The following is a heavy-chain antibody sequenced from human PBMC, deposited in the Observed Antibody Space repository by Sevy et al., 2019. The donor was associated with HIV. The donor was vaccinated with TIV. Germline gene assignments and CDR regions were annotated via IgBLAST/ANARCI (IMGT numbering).Heavy chain of an antibody. Sequence: GGSLRLSCAASGFTFSNAWMSWVRQAPGKGLEWVGRIKSKTDGGTTDYAAPVKGRFTISRDDSKNTLYLQMNSLKTEDTAVYYCTTDLDCGGDCYPYFDYWGQGTLVTASS. CDR1: GFTFSNAW. V-gene: IGHV3-15*01. J-gene: IGHJ4*02. CDR3: TTDLDCGGDCYPYFDY. CDR2: IKSKTDGGTT. D-gene: IGHD2-21*01.